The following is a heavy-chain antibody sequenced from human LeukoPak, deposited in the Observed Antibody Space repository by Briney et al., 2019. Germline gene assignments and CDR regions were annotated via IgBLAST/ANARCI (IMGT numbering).Heavy chain of an antibody. D-gene: IGHD4-17*01. V-gene: IGHV1-24*01. J-gene: IGHJ4*02. Sequence: ASVKVSRKVSGYTLTELSMHWVRQAPGKGLEWMGGFDPEDGETIYAQKFQGRVTMTEDTSTDTAYMELSSLRSEDTAVYYCATDAWGFYGDYPLFDYWGQGTLVTVSS. CDR2: FDPEDGET. CDR1: GYTLTELS. CDR3: ATDAWGFYGDYPLFDY.